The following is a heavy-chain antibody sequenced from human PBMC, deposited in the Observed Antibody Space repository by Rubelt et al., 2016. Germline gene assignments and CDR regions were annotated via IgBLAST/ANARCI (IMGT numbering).Heavy chain of an antibody. CDR3: AGRGLWFGELLWEDY. Sequence: EVQVVESGGGLVQPGGSLRLSCAASGFIFSDYWMSWVRQAPGKGLEWVANIKLDGSEKYYVDSVKGRFSISRDNPKNSLYLQTNSLGAEDTAVYYCAGRGLWFGELLWEDYWGQGTLVAVSS. V-gene: IGHV3-7*01. J-gene: IGHJ4*02. CDR2: IKLDGSEK. D-gene: IGHD3-10*01. CDR1: GFIFSDYW.